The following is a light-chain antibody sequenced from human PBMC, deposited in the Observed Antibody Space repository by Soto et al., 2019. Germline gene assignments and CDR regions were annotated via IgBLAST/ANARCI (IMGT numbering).Light chain of an antibody. CDR3: QQYGSSGT. Sequence: EIVLTPSPATLSLSPGERATLSCRASQSISSQLAWYQQTPGQAPRLLIHDASNRATGIPARFSGSGSSTDFTLTISRLEPEDFAVYYCQQYGSSGTFGQGTKVDI. CDR1: QSISSQ. J-gene: IGKJ1*01. V-gene: IGKV3-11*01. CDR2: DAS.